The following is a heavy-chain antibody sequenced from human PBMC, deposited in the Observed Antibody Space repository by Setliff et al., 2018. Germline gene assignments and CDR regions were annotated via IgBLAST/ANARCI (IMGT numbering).Heavy chain of an antibody. D-gene: IGHD2-15*01. CDR2: ITAYNGHT. CDR1: GYSFTNYG. CDR3: ARTQLDCRSGGGSCYSY. V-gene: IGHV1-18*01. J-gene: IGHJ4*02. Sequence: GASVKVSCKTSGYSFTNYGISWLRQAPGQGLEWMAWITAYNGHTLFAQKFQGRVTLTTDTSTTTVYMDVRSLRADDTAVYFCARTQLDCRSGGGSCYSYWGQGTQVTVSS.